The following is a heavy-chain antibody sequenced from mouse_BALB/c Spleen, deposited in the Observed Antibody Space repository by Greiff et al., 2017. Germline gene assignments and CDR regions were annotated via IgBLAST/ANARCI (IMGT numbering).Heavy chain of an antibody. D-gene: IGHD2-14*01. CDR1: GFNIKDYY. J-gene: IGHJ3*01. CDR2: IDPENGDT. CDR3: NARGSTTPFAY. V-gene: IGHV14-4*02. Sequence: VQLQQSGAELVRPGASVKLSCTASGFNIKDYYMHWVKQRPEQGLEWIGWIDPENGDTEYAPKFQGKATMTADTSSNTAYLQLSSLTSEDTAVYYCNARGSTTPFAYWGQGTLVTVSA.